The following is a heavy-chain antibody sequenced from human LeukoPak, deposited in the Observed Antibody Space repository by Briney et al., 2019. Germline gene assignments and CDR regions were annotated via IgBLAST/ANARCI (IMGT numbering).Heavy chain of an antibody. CDR3: ARAVAGLYFDY. V-gene: IGHV3-53*01. CDR1: GFIVSRND. Sequence: GGSLRLSCAVSGFIVSRNDMIWVRQAPGKGLEWVSLLYSDGKTFYADSVKGRFTISRDNSKNTLNLQMNSLRADDTAVYYCARAVAGLYFDYWGQGTLVTVSS. D-gene: IGHD6-19*01. J-gene: IGHJ4*02. CDR2: LYSDGKT.